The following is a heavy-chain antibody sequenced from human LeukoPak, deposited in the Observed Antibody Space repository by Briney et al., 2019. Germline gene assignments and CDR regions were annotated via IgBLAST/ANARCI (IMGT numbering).Heavy chain of an antibody. CDR1: GYSISSGYY. Sequence: SETLSLTCTVSGYSISSGYYWGCIRQSPGKGLEWIGSIYHSGDSYYSPSLKGRVTMSVDTSKNQFALKLRSVTASDTAVYYCARERDYSYYFDYWGQGALVTVSS. CDR3: ARERDYSYYFDY. V-gene: IGHV4-38-2*02. CDR2: IYHSGDS. J-gene: IGHJ4*02. D-gene: IGHD4-17*01.